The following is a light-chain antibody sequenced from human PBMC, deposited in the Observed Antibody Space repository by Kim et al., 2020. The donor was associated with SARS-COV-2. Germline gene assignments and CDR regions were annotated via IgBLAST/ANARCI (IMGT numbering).Light chain of an antibody. Sequence: DIQMTQSPYSLSASVGDRVTITCRASQSISSYLNWYQQKPGKAPKLLIYAASSLQSGVPSRFSGSGSGTDFTLTISSLQPEYFATFYCQQSYSTPYTCGQGTKLEI. CDR2: AAS. J-gene: IGKJ2*01. CDR1: QSISSY. V-gene: IGKV1-39*01. CDR3: QQSYSTPYT.